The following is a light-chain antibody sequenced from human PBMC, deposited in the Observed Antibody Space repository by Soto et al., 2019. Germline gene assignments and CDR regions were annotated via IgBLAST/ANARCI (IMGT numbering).Light chain of an antibody. Sequence: VMTQSPATLSVSPGERATLSCRASQSVSSNLAWYQQKPGQAPRLLIYGASTRATGIPARFSGSGSGTEFTLTINCLQSEDFAVYYCQQYNNWPPWTFGQGTKVDIK. CDR2: GAS. CDR1: QSVSSN. V-gene: IGKV3-15*01. J-gene: IGKJ1*01. CDR3: QQYNNWPPWT.